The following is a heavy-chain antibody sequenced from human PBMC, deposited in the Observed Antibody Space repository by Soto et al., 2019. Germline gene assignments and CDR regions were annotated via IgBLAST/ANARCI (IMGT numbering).Heavy chain of an antibody. V-gene: IGHV4-59*08. Sequence: SETLSLTCTVSGGSISGYYWIWIRQPPGKGLESIGYIYYSGNTNYNPSLKSRVTMSVDTSKNQFSLKLSSVTAADTAVYYCARLTVTTVMDAFDIWGQGTMVTVSS. J-gene: IGHJ3*02. CDR3: ARLTVTTVMDAFDI. CDR1: GGSISGYY. D-gene: IGHD4-17*01. CDR2: IYYSGNT.